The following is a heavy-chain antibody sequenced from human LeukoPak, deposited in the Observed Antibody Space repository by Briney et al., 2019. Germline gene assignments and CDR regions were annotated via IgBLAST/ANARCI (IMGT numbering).Heavy chain of an antibody. J-gene: IGHJ4*02. CDR3: AREKDSSIWYRHFDY. V-gene: IGHV4-59*01. D-gene: IGHD6-13*01. CDR2: IYYSGST. CDR1: GGSISSYY. Sequence: SETLSLTCTVSGGSISSYYWSWIRQPPGKGLEWIGYIYYSGSTNYNPSLKSRVTISVDTSKNQFSLKLSSVTAADTAVYYCAREKDSSIWYRHFDYWGQGTLVTVSS.